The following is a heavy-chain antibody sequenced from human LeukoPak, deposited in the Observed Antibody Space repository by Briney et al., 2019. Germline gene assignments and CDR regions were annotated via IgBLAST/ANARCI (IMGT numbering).Heavy chain of an antibody. V-gene: IGHV4-34*01. CDR2: INHSGST. Sequence: SETLSLTCAVYGGSFSGYYWSWIRQPPGTGLEWIGEINHSGSTNYNPSLKSRFTITVDTSKNQFSLKLSSVTAADTAVYYCARQKRQYYDFWSGPLKDDAFDIWGQGTMVTASS. J-gene: IGHJ3*02. D-gene: IGHD3-3*01. CDR3: ARQKRQYYDFWSGPLKDDAFDI. CDR1: GGSFSGYY.